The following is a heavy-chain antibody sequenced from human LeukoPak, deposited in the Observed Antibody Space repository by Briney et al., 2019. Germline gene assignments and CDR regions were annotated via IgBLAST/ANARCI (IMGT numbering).Heavy chain of an antibody. V-gene: IGHV1-69*06. J-gene: IGHJ3*02. CDR3: ARERKVSVDTAMVGVFDI. Sequence: SVKVSCKASGGTFSSYAISWVRQAPGQGLEWMGGIIPIFGTANYAQKFQGRVTITADKSTSTAYMELSSLRSEDTAVCYCARERKVSVDTAMVGVFDIWGQGTMVTVSS. CDR1: GGTFSSYA. CDR2: IIPIFGTA. D-gene: IGHD5-18*01.